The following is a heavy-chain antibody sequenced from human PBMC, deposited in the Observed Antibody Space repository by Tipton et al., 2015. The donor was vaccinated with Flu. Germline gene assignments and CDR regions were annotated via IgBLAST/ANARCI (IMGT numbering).Heavy chain of an antibody. CDR1: GDSISSDYH. CDR3: ARMEWTVTTPRYFDL. CDR2: VHRSGNT. Sequence: TLSLTCAVSGDSISSDYHWGWIRQPPGKGLQWIGNVHRSGNTYYNPSLTSRVTISVDKSKNQFSLKLSSMTAADTAVYYCARMEWTVTTPRYFDLWGRGALVTVSS. V-gene: IGHV4-38-2*01. J-gene: IGHJ2*01. D-gene: IGHD4-17*01.